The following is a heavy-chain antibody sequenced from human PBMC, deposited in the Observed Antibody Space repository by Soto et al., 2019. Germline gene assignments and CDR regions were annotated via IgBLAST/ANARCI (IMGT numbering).Heavy chain of an antibody. CDR3: ARVPRGDYSLPLGWFDP. D-gene: IGHD4-4*01. CDR1: GGSISSYY. CDR2: IYYSGST. V-gene: IGHV4-59*01. Sequence: SETLSLICTVSGGSISSYYWSWIRQPPGKGLEWIGYIYYSGSTNYNPSLKSRVTISVDTSKNQFSLKLSSVTAADTAVYYCARVPRGDYSLPLGWFDPWGQGTLVTVSS. J-gene: IGHJ5*02.